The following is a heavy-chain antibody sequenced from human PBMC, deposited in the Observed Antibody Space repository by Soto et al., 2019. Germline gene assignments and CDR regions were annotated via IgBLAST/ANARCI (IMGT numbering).Heavy chain of an antibody. CDR3: ASGGSSNWFDP. Sequence: SETLSLTCTVSGLSFGTGGSYWSWIRYRPGRGLEWIGYIYYSGSAYYNPSLTSRVTMSVDTSKNQFSLKVTSVTAADTAVYYCASGGSSNWFDPWGQGTLVTVSS. V-gene: IGHV4-30-4*08. CDR1: GLSFGTGGSY. J-gene: IGHJ5*02. D-gene: IGHD1-26*01. CDR2: IYYSGSA.